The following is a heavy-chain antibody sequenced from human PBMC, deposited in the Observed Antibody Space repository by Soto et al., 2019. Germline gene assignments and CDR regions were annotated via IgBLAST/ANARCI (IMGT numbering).Heavy chain of an antibody. CDR3: ARGRTWYCSSTSCPTNWCDP. CDR2: INHSGST. CDR1: GGSFSGYY. Sequence: SETLSLTCAVYGGSFSGYYWSWIRQPPGKGLEWIGEINHSGSTNYNPSLKSRVTISVDTSKNQFCLKLSSVTAPDTAVYYCARGRTWYCSSTSCPTNWCDPWGQGTLVTVSS. J-gene: IGHJ5*02. V-gene: IGHV4-34*01. D-gene: IGHD2-2*01.